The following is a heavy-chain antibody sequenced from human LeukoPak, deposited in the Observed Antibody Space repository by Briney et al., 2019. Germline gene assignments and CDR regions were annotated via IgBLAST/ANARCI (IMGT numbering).Heavy chain of an antibody. J-gene: IGHJ3*02. Sequence: GGSLRLSCAASGFTFSSYAMSWVRQAPGKGLEWVSAISGSGGSTYYADSVKGRFTISRDDSKNTLYLQIKSPRAEDTAVYYCAKVYGGATIDASDIWGQGTMVSVTS. D-gene: IGHD1-26*01. CDR2: ISGSGGST. CDR1: GFTFSSYA. V-gene: IGHV3-23*01. CDR3: AKVYGGATIDASDI.